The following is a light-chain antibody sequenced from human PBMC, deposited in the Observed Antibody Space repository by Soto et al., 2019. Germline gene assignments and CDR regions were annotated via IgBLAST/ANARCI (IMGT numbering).Light chain of an antibody. CDR1: QSVSSSC. J-gene: IGKJ2*01. Sequence: DIVLTQSPGTLSLSPGDRATLSCRASQSVSSSCLAWYQQKPGLAPRLLIFAASSMATGIPDRFSGSGSGTDFTLTISRLEPEDFAVYYCQQYGSSPYTFGQGTKLEIK. CDR2: AAS. V-gene: IGKV3-20*01. CDR3: QQYGSSPYT.